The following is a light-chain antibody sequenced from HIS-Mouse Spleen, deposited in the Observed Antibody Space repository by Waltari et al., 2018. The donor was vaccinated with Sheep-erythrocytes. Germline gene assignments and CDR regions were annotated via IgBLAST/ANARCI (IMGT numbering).Light chain of an antibody. Sequence: QSALTQPRSVSGSPGQSVTIPCTGTSSYVGCYNYVSWYQQQPGKAPKLMIYEGRKRPSGVPDRFSGSKSGNTASLTISGLQAEDEADYYCCSYAGSYNHVFATGTKVTVL. CDR3: CSYAGSYNHV. J-gene: IGLJ1*01. CDR1: SSYVGCYNY. CDR2: EGR. V-gene: IGLV2-11*01.